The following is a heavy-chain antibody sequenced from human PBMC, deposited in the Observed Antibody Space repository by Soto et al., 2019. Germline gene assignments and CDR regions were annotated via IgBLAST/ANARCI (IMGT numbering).Heavy chain of an antibody. D-gene: IGHD1-26*01. CDR3: ARIKEEWELLTGHYFDY. CDR1: GYTFTSYG. V-gene: IGHV1-18*01. Sequence: VQLVQSGAEVKKPGASVKVSCKASGYTFTSYGISWVRQAPGQGLEWMGWISAYNGNTNYAQKLQGRVTMTTDTSTITAYMELSSLRSDDTAVYYCARIKEEWELLTGHYFDYWGQGTLVTVSS. CDR2: ISAYNGNT. J-gene: IGHJ4*02.